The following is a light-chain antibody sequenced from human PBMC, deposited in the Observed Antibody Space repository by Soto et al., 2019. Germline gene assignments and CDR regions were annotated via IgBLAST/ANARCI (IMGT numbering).Light chain of an antibody. Sequence: DIQMTQSPSSLSASVGDRVTITCRASQSISTYLSWYQQKPGRAPNLLIYTASSLQSGVPSRFSGSGSGTEFTLTISSLQPEDFAIYYCEQRYSTPQATFGGGTKVEIK. CDR3: EQRYSTPQAT. CDR1: QSISTY. CDR2: TAS. V-gene: IGKV1-39*01. J-gene: IGKJ4*01.